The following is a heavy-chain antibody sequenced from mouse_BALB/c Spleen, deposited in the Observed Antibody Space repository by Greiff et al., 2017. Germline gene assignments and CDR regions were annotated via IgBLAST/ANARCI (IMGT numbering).Heavy chain of an antibody. Sequence: EVQLQQTGPELVKPGASVKISCKASGYSFTDYIMLWVKQSHGKSLEWIGNINPYYGSTSYNLKFKGKATLTVDKSSSTAYMQLNSLTSEDSAVYYCARGGYGSWFAYWGQGTLVTVSA. CDR1: GYSFTDYI. D-gene: IGHD1-1*02. V-gene: IGHV1-39*01. CDR3: ARGGYGSWFAY. J-gene: IGHJ3*01. CDR2: INPYYGST.